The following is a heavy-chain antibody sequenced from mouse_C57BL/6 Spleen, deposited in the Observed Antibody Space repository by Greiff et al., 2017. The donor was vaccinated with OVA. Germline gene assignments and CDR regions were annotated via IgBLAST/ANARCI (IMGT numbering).Heavy chain of an antibody. CDR1: GYTFTDYY. D-gene: IGHD1-1*02. CDR2: INPYNGGT. CDR3: ADAGSSWFAY. J-gene: IGHJ3*01. V-gene: IGHV1-19*01. Sequence: VQLQQSGPVLVKPGASVKMSCKASGYTFTDYYMNWVKQSHGKSLEWIGVINPYNGGTSYNQKFKGKATLTVDKSSSTAYMELNSLTSEDSAVYYCADAGSSWFAYWGQGTLVTVSA.